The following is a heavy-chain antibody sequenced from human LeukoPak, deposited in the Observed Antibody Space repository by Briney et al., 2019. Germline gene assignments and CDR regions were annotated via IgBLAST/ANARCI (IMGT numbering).Heavy chain of an antibody. CDR2: ISYTRGT. J-gene: IGHJ3*02. Sequence: SETLSLTCTLSGGALSRGGYYGSWFRQHPGKGLEWIGYISYTRGTSYNPSLKSRVTISVDTSKNQFSLTLSSVTAADTAVYYCARAAYYDSSDAFDIWGQGTMVTVSS. V-gene: IGHV4-31*03. CDR1: GGALSRGGYY. D-gene: IGHD3-22*01. CDR3: ARAAYYDSSDAFDI.